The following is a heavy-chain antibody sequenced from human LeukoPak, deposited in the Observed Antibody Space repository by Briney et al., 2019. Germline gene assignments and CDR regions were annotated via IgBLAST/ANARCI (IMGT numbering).Heavy chain of an antibody. V-gene: IGHV3-7*01. CDR3: ARDQGDFWSGYGRDY. Sequence: GGSLRLSCAASGFTFSSYWMSWVRQAPGKGLEWVANIKQDGSEKYYVDSVKGRFTISRDNAENSLYLQMNSLRAEDTAVYYCARDQGDFWSGYGRDYWGQGTLVTVSS. CDR1: GFTFSSYW. D-gene: IGHD3-3*01. J-gene: IGHJ4*02. CDR2: IKQDGSEK.